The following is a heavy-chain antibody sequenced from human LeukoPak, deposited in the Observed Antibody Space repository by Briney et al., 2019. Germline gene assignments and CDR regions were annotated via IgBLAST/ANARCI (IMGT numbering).Heavy chain of an antibody. CDR2: ISSSGSTI. V-gene: IGHV3-11*01. D-gene: IGHD2-21*01. CDR3: ARSEGLGRLFSYYYMDV. Sequence: GGSLRLSCAASGFTFSDYYMSWIRQAPGKGLEGVSYISSSGSTIYYAHSVKGRFTISRDNAKNSLYLQMNSLSAEDTAVYYCARSEGLGRLFSYYYMDVWGKGTTVTISS. CDR1: GFTFSDYY. J-gene: IGHJ6*03.